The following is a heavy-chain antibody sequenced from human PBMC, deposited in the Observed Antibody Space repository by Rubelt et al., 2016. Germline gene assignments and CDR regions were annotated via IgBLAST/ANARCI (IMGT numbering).Heavy chain of an antibody. CDR2: IYYTSSGGT. Sequence: QLQLQESGPGLVKPSETLSLTCTVSGASISSSNYNWGWIRQPPGKGLEWIGTIYYTSSGGTNSNPSLKSRFTMSVDTSKHQFSLKLGSGTAVETAVYYCARSYYYGSGTYFWFFDLWGRGTLVTVSS. J-gene: IGHJ2*01. CDR1: GASISSSNYN. V-gene: IGHV4-39*07. CDR3: ARSYYYGSGTYFWFFDL. D-gene: IGHD3-10*01.